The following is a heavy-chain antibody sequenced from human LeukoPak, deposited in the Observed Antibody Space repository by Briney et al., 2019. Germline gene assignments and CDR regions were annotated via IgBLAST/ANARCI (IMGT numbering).Heavy chain of an antibody. Sequence: AGGSLGLSCTASGFTFSTYYMAWVRQASGKGLEWVANIRQDGSGKFYADSVKGRFTISRDNAKNSLFLQMNSLRAEDTAVYFCARWLYNSGWAIDYWGQGTLVTVSS. CDR1: GFTFSTYY. J-gene: IGHJ4*02. V-gene: IGHV3-7*01. D-gene: IGHD6-19*01. CDR3: ARWLYNSGWAIDY. CDR2: IRQDGSGK.